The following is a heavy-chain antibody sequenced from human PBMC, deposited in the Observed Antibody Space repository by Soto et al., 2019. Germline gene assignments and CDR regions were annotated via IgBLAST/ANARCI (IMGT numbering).Heavy chain of an antibody. J-gene: IGHJ6*03. CDR1: GFTFSSYS. V-gene: IGHV3-21*01. CDR3: ARIGYCSSTSCYAPGLDYYMDV. Sequence: GGSLRLSCAASGFTFSSYSMNWVRQAPGKGLKRVSSISSSSSYIYYADSVKGRFTISRDNAKNSLYLQMNSLRAEDTAVYYCARIGYCSSTSCYAPGLDYYMDVWGKGTTVTVSS. CDR2: ISSSSSYI. D-gene: IGHD2-2*01.